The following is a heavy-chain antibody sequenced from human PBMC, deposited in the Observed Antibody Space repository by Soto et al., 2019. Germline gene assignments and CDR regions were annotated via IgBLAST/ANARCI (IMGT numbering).Heavy chain of an antibody. CDR1: GGSFSGYY. CDR3: ARERVLGMRGNWFDP. D-gene: IGHD2-8*01. Sequence: SETLSLTCAVYGGSFSGYYWSWIRQPPGKGLEWIGEINHSGSTNYNPSVKSRVTISVDTSKNQFSLKLSSVTAADTAVYYCARERVLGMRGNWFDPWGQGTLVTVSS. J-gene: IGHJ5*02. V-gene: IGHV4-34*01. CDR2: INHSGST.